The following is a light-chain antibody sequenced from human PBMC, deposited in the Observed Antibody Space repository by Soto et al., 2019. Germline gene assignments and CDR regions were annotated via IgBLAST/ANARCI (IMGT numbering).Light chain of an antibody. V-gene: IGLV2-8*01. CDR1: SSDVGGYNS. CDR3: SSYAGSKNLV. CDR2: EVS. Sequence: QSVLTQPPSASGSPGRSVTISCTGTSSDVGGYNSVSWYQQHPGKAPKLMIYEVSKRPSGVPDRFSASKSDNTASLTVSGLQAEDEADYYCSSYAGSKNLVFGGGTKVTVL. J-gene: IGLJ2*01.